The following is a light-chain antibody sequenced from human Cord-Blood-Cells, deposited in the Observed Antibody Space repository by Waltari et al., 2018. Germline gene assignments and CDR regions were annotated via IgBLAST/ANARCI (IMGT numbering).Light chain of an antibody. CDR3: QQYGSSRLT. CDR2: GAS. Sequence: EIVLTQSPGTLSLSPGERAPLSCRASQSVSSSYLAWYQQKPGQAPRRLIYGASSRATGIPDRFSGSGSGTDFTLTISRLEPEDFAVYYCQQYGSSRLTFGGGTKVEIK. CDR1: QSVSSSY. V-gene: IGKV3-20*01. J-gene: IGKJ4*01.